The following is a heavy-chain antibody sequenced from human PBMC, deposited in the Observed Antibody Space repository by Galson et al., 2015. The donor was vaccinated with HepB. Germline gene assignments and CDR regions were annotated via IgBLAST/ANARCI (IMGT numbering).Heavy chain of an antibody. D-gene: IGHD3-22*01. CDR3: ARGGPYDSSGYSLDY. J-gene: IGHJ4*02. Sequence: SVKVSCKASGYTFTSYGISWVRQAPGQGLEWMGWISAYNGNTNYAQKLQGRVTMTTDTSTSTAYMELRSLRSDDTAVYYCARGGPYDSSGYSLDYWGQGTLVTVSS. V-gene: IGHV1-18*01. CDR1: GYTFTSYG. CDR2: ISAYNGNT.